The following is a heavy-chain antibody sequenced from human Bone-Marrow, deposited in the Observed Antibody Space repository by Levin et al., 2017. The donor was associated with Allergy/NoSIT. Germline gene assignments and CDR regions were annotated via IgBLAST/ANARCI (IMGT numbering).Heavy chain of an antibody. CDR1: GFTFTGYY. CDR2: INPNSGAT. J-gene: IGHJ6*02. Sequence: GESLKISCKTSGFTFTGYYLHWVRQAPGQALEWMGWINPNSGATNYAQKFKGRVTMTRDTAINTAHMDLNRLTSDDTAVYYCARANQYYYYAMNVWGQGTTVTVSS. D-gene: IGHD1-14*01. CDR3: ARANQYYYYAMNV. V-gene: IGHV1-2*02.